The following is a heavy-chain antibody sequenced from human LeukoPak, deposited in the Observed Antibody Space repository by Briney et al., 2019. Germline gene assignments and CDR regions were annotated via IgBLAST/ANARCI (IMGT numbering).Heavy chain of an antibody. Sequence: GGSLRLSCAASGFSFSTFAMNWVRQVPGKGLEWVSGISGRGGDTYDAESVRGRFTISRDDSKNTLYLQMTGLRAEDTAIYYCAKDRGFTLRDGGMLDYWGQGTLVTVSS. V-gene: IGHV3-23*01. D-gene: IGHD5-24*01. CDR3: AKDRGFTLRDGGMLDY. CDR2: ISGRGGDT. J-gene: IGHJ4*02. CDR1: GFSFSTFA.